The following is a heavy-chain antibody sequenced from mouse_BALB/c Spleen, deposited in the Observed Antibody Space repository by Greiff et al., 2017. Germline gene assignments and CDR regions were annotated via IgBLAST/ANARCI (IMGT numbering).Heavy chain of an antibody. CDR2: ISSGGSYT. Sequence: DVKLVESGGGLVKPGGSLKLSCAASGFTFSSYTMSWVRQTPEKRLEWVATISSGGSYTYYPDSVKGRFTISRDNAKNTLYLQMSSLKSEDTAMYYCTRDRDGNPLDYWGQGTTLTVSS. CDR3: TRDRDGNPLDY. D-gene: IGHD2-1*01. V-gene: IGHV5-6-4*01. CDR1: GFTFSSYT. J-gene: IGHJ2*01.